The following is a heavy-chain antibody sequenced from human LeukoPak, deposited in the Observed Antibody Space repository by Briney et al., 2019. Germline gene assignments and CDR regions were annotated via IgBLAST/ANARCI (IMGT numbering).Heavy chain of an antibody. V-gene: IGHV3-30*02. Sequence: PGGSLRLSCVASGLTFRSSSMHWVRQAPGKGLEWLAFIRFDGSTKYYADSVKGRLTVSRDNSKSTLYLQMNSLRAEDTAVYYCAQPDFWGQGTLVTVSS. CDR3: AQPDF. CDR1: GLTFRSSS. CDR2: IRFDGSTK. J-gene: IGHJ4*02.